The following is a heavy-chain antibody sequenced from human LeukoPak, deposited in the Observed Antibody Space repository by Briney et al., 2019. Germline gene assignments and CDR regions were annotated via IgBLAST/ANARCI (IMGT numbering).Heavy chain of an antibody. J-gene: IGHJ4*02. CDR3: ARGGFNHYFDY. V-gene: IGHV4-31*03. CDR1: GGSLSGSVYY. CDR2: IYYSENT. Sequence: PSETLSLTCTVSGGSLSGSVYYWNWIRQHPGTGLEWIGYIYYSENTYYNPSLKSRVTISVDTSKNQFSLKLTSVTAADTAVYYCARGGFNHYFDYWGQGTLVTVSS.